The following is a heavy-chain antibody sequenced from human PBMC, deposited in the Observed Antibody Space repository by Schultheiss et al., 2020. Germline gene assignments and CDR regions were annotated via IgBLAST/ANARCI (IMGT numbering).Heavy chain of an antibody. CDR3: ARVTGDYGSGRGWFDP. Sequence: GGSLRLSCAASGFTVSSNYMSWVRQAPGKGLEWVANIKQDGSEKYYVDSVKGRFTISRDNAKNSLYLQMNSLRAEDTAVYYCARVTGDYGSGRGWFDPWGQGTLVTVSS. V-gene: IGHV3-7*02. J-gene: IGHJ5*02. CDR1: GFTVSSNY. CDR2: IKQDGSEK. D-gene: IGHD3-10*01.